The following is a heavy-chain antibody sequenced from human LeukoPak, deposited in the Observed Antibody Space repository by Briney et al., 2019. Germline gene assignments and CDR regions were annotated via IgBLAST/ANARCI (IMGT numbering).Heavy chain of an antibody. CDR2: ISSSSSTI. Sequence: GGSLRLSCAASGFTFSSYSMNWVRQAPGKGLEWVSYISSSSSTIYYADSVKGRFTISRDNAKNSLYLQMNSLRAEDTAVYYCARVDDSSGYIYYYYGMDVWGQGTTVTVSS. CDR3: ARVDDSSGYIYYYYGMDV. V-gene: IGHV3-48*04. CDR1: GFTFSSYS. D-gene: IGHD3-22*01. J-gene: IGHJ6*02.